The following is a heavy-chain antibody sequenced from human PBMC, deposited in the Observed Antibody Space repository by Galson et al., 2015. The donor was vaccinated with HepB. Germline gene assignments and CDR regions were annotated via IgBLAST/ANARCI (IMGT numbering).Heavy chain of an antibody. V-gene: IGHV1-69*04. CDR1: GFTVSSNY. J-gene: IGHJ5*02. CDR3: ARDRPYDFWSGASVDP. Sequence: SCAASGFTVSSNYMSWVRQAPGQGLEWMGRIIPILGIANYAQKFQGRVTITADKSTSTAYMELSSLRSEDTAVYYCARDRPYDFWSGASVDPWGQGTLVTVSS. D-gene: IGHD3-3*01. CDR2: IIPILGIA.